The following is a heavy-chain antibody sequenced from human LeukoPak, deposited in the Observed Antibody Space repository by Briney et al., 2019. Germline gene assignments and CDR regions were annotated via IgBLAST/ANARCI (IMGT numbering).Heavy chain of an antibody. CDR1: GFTFNSYS. V-gene: IGHV3-21*01. D-gene: IGHD5-12*01. CDR3: ARARGYSGQYYYYGMDV. CDR2: ISSSSSYI. Sequence: GGSLRLSCAASGFTFNSYSMNWVRQAPGKGLEWVSSISSSSSYIYYADSVKGRFTISRDNAKNSLYLQMNSLRAEDTAVYYCARARGYSGQYYYYGMDVWGQGTTVTVSS. J-gene: IGHJ6*02.